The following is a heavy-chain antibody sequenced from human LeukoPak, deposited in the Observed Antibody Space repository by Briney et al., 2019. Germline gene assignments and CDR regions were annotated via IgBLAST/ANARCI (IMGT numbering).Heavy chain of an antibody. CDR3: ARDYHGSGSLTTFDY. D-gene: IGHD3-10*01. CDR1: GYTVTNYY. J-gene: IGHJ4*02. Sequence: ASVKVSCKASGYTVTNYYMHWVRQAPGQGLEWMGIINPSIGSASSAQKFQGRVTMTGDTSTSTVYMELSRLRSDDTAVYYCARDYHGSGSLTTFDYWGQRTLVTVSS. V-gene: IGHV1-46*01. CDR2: INPSIGSA.